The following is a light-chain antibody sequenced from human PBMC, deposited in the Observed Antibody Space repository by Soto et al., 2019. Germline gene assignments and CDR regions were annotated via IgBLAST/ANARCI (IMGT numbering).Light chain of an antibody. CDR2: KAS. V-gene: IGKV1-5*03. Sequence: DIQMTQSPSPLSASVGDRVTITCRASPSISSWLAWYQQKPGKAPKLLIYKASSLESGVPSRFSGSGSGTEFTLTISSLQPDDFATYYCQQYNSYPFTFGPGTKVDIK. CDR1: PSISSW. CDR3: QQYNSYPFT. J-gene: IGKJ3*01.